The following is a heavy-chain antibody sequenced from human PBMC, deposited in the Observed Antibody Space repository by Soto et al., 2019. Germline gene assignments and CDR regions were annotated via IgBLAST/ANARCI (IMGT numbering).Heavy chain of an antibody. CDR1: GVTFSSDG. Sequence: QVQLVESGGGVVQPGRSLRLSCAASGVTFSSDGMHWVRQAPGKGLEWVAVISYDGTNKYYADSVKGRFTISRDDSKNTLYLQMNSLRPEDTAVYYCATEKATRGYSFLVDYWGQGTLVTVSS. CDR3: ATEKATRGYSFLVDY. D-gene: IGHD5-18*01. CDR2: ISYDGTNK. V-gene: IGHV3-30*03. J-gene: IGHJ4*02.